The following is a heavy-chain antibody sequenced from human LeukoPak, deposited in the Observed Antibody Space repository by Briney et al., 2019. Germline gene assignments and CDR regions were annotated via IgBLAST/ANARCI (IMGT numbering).Heavy chain of an antibody. CDR1: GFTVSNNY. CDR2: NSGGGT. Sequence: GGSLRLSYAASGFTVSNNYMSWVRRAAGKGLEWVSLNSGGGTYYADSVKGRFTISRDNSKNTLYLQMNSLRAEDTAVYYCARNSGELGAWGQGTLVTVSS. J-gene: IGHJ5*02. CDR3: ARNSGELGA. D-gene: IGHD3-10*01. V-gene: IGHV3-53*01.